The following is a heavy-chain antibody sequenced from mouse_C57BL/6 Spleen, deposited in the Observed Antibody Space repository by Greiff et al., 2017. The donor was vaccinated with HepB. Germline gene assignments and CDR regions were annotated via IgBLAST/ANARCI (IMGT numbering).Heavy chain of an antibody. CDR3: TTDYSNPPWFAY. V-gene: IGHV14-4*01. D-gene: IGHD2-5*01. CDR1: GFNIKDDY. Sequence: EIQLQQSGAELVRPGASVKLSCTASGFNIKDDYMHWVKQRPEQGLEWIGWIDPENGDTEYASKFQGKATITADTSSNTAYLQLSSLTSEDTAVYYCTTDYSNPPWFAYWGQGTLVTVSA. CDR2: IDPENGDT. J-gene: IGHJ3*01.